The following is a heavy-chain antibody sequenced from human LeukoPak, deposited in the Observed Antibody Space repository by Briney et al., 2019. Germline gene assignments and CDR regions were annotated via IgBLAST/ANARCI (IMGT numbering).Heavy chain of an antibody. V-gene: IGHV4-59*01. CDR1: GGSLSSYY. Sequence: SETLSLTCTVSGGSLSSYYWSWIRQPPGKGLEWIGYIYYTGSTDYNPSLKSRVTISVDTSKNQFSLKLSSVTAADTAVYYCARAGSSGYLLDYWGQGTLVTVSS. CDR2: IYYTGST. J-gene: IGHJ4*02. CDR3: ARAGSSGYLLDY. D-gene: IGHD3-22*01.